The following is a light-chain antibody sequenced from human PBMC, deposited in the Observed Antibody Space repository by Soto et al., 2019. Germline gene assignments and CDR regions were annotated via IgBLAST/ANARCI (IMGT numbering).Light chain of an antibody. J-gene: IGLJ1*01. CDR2: EGS. V-gene: IGLV2-23*03. CDR3: CSYAGSYTFI. Sequence: SVLTQRASVSGSTGQSITISCTGTSSDVGRYNIVSWYQQYPGKAPKLMIYEGSKRPSGVSNRFSGSKSGNTASLTISGLQAEDEADYYCCSYAGSYTFIFGTGTKVTVL. CDR1: SSDVGRYNI.